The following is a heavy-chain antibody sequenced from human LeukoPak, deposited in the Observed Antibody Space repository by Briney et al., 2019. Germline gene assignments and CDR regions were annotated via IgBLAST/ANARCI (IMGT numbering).Heavy chain of an antibody. CDR1: GFTFSSYT. J-gene: IGHJ4*02. CDR3: ARAPVSIQLYSYYFDY. CDR2: ISRSNIYK. V-gene: IGHV3-21*01. Sequence: PGGSLRLSCAASGFTFSSYTMNWVRLAPGKGLEWVSSISRSNIYKYYADSVKGRFTISRDNAKNSLYLQMNSLRAEDTAVYYCARAPVSIQLYSYYFDYWGQGTLVTVSS. D-gene: IGHD5-18*01.